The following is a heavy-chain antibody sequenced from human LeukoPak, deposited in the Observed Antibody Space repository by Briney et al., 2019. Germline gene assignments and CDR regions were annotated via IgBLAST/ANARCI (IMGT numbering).Heavy chain of an antibody. Sequence: GGSLRLSCAASGFTFSSYWMSWVRQAPGKGLEWVANIKQDGSEKYYVDSVKGRFTISRGNAKNSLYLQMNSLRAEDTAVYYCARESGSFVEGEMDVWGKGTTVTVSS. CDR3: ARESGSFVEGEMDV. V-gene: IGHV3-7*01. D-gene: IGHD1-26*01. CDR1: GFTFSSYW. CDR2: IKQDGSEK. J-gene: IGHJ6*04.